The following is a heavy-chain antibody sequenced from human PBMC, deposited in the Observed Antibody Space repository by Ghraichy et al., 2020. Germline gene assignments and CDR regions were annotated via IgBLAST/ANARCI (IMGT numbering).Heavy chain of an antibody. CDR3: ARGQPDIVVVPAASLDDAFDG. Sequence: SQTLSLTCAVYGGSFSGYYWSWIRQPPGKGLEWIGEINHSGSTNYNPSPKSRVTISVDTSQNRFSLKLSSVTAADTAVYYCARGQPDIVVVPAASLDDAFDGGGQGTMVTVSS. J-gene: IGHJ3*01. CDR2: INHSGST. D-gene: IGHD2-2*01. CDR1: GGSFSGYY. V-gene: IGHV4-34*01.